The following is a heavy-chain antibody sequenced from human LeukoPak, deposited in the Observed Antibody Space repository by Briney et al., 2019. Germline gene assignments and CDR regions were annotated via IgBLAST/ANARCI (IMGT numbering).Heavy chain of an antibody. Sequence: SETLSLTCAVYGGSFSGYYWSWIRQPPGKGLEWIGEINHSGSTYYSPSLKSQVSISIDTSKNQFSLKLTSVTAADTAVYYCARQTGSGLFILPGGQGTLVTVSS. V-gene: IGHV4-34*01. CDR2: INHSGST. J-gene: IGHJ4*02. CDR3: ARQTGSGLFILP. CDR1: GGSFSGYY. D-gene: IGHD3/OR15-3a*01.